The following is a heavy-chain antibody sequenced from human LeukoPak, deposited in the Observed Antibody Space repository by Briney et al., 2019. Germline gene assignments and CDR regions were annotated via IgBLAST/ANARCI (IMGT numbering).Heavy chain of an antibody. Sequence: PGGSLRLSCAASGFTFSSYGMHWVRQAPGKGLEWVAFIRYDGSNKYYADSVKGRFTISRDNSKNTLYLQMNSLRAEDTAVYYCAKAGIAARPGDCWGQGTLVTVSS. J-gene: IGHJ4*02. CDR1: GFTFSSYG. D-gene: IGHD6-6*01. V-gene: IGHV3-30*02. CDR3: AKAGIAARPGDC. CDR2: IRYDGSNK.